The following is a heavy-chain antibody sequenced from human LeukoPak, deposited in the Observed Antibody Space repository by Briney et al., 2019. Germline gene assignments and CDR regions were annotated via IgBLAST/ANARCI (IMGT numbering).Heavy chain of an antibody. V-gene: IGHV3-30*03. CDR3: ARDLYDYGSY. CDR2: ISYDGSNK. J-gene: IGHJ4*02. D-gene: IGHD4/OR15-4a*01. CDR1: GFSFSSYG. Sequence: GGSLRLSCAASGFSFSSYGMHWVRQAPGKGLEWVAVISYDGSNKYYADSVKGRFTISRDNSKNTLYLQMNSLRTEDTAVYYCARDLYDYGSYWGQGTLVTVSS.